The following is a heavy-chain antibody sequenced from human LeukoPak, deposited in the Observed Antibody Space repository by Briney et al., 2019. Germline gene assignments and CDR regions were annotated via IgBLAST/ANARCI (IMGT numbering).Heavy chain of an antibody. CDR3: ARNRRSSTSCYVDY. CDR1: GGSFSGYY. J-gene: IGHJ4*02. V-gene: IGHV4-34*01. CDR2: INHNENT. Sequence: SETLSLTCAVYGGSFSGYYWSWIRQLPGKGLEWIGEINHNENTNYNPSLKSRVTISVDTSKNQFSLKLSSVTAADTAVYYCARNRRSSTSCYVDYWGQGTLVTVSS. D-gene: IGHD2-2*01.